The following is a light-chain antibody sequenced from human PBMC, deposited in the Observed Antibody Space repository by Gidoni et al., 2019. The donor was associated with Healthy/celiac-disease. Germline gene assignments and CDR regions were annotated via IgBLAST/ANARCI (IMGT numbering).Light chain of an antibody. V-gene: IGKV1-5*03. CDR2: KAS. CDR1: QSISSW. CDR3: KQYNSYSWT. J-gene: IGKJ1*01. Sequence: IQMTHSPSTLSASVGDRVTITCRASQSISSWLAWYQQKPGKAPKLLIYKASSLESGVPSRFSGSGYGTEFTLTISSLQPDDFATYYCKQYNSYSWTFGQGTKVEIK.